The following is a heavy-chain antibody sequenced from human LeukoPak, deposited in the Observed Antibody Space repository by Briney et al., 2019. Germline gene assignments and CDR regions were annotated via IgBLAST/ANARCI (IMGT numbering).Heavy chain of an antibody. J-gene: IGHJ4*02. CDR1: GGSISSYY. V-gene: IGHV4-59*01. CDR3: ARDAINGEGYDY. Sequence: SETLSLTCTVSGGSISSYYWSWIRQPPGKGLEWIGYIYYSGSTNYNPPLKSRVTISVDTSKNQFSLKLSSVTAADTAVYYCARDAINGEGYDYWGQGTLVTVSS. CDR2: IYYSGST. D-gene: IGHD3-10*01.